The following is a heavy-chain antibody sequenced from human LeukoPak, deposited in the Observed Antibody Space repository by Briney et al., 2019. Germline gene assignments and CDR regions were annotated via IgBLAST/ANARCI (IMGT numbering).Heavy chain of an antibody. CDR2: ISSSGSTI. CDR3: ARGYGILTGQVDY. Sequence: QPGGSLRLSCAASGFTFSSYEMNWVRQAPGKGLEWVSYISSSGSTIYYADSVKGRFTISRDNAKNSLYLQMNSLRAEDTAVYYCARGYGILTGQVDYWGQGTLVTVSS. D-gene: IGHD3-9*01. CDR1: GFTFSSYE. V-gene: IGHV3-48*03. J-gene: IGHJ4*02.